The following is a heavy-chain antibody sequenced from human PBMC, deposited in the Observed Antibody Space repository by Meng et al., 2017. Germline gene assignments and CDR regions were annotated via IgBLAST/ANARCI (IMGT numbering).Heavy chain of an antibody. Sequence: ASVKVSCKVSGYTLTELSMHWVRQAPGKGLEWMGGFDPEDGETIYAQKFQGRVTMTGDTSTDTAYMELSSLRSEDTAVYYCATAASYGDYDPWGYWGQGTLVTVSS. CDR3: ATAASYGDYDPWGY. D-gene: IGHD4-17*01. V-gene: IGHV1-24*01. J-gene: IGHJ4*02. CDR2: FDPEDGET. CDR1: GYTLTELS.